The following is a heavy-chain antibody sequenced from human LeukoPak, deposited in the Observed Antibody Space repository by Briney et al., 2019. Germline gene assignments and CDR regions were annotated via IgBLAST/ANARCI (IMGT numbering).Heavy chain of an antibody. D-gene: IGHD3-10*01. J-gene: IGHJ4*02. V-gene: IGHV3-30*18. CDR3: AKKKWFGEFDY. CDR2: ISYDGSNK. Sequence: GRSLRLSCAASGFTFSSYGMHWVRQAPGKGLEWVAVISYDGSNKYYADSVKGRFTISRDNSKNTLYLQMNSLRAEDTAVYYCAKKKWFGEFDYWGQGTLVTVSS. CDR1: GFTFSSYG.